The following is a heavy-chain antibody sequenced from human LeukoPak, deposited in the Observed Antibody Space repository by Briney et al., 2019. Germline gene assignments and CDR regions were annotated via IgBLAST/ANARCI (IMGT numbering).Heavy chain of an antibody. J-gene: IGHJ4*02. CDR1: GYTFTCYY. Sequence: GASVTVSCKSSGYTFTCYYMHWVRQAPGQGLDWMGWINPNSGGTNYAQKFQGRVTMTRDTSISTAYMELSRLRSDDTAVYYCARGASAAGRLFDYWGQGTLVTVSS. D-gene: IGHD6-13*01. V-gene: IGHV1-2*02. CDR3: ARGASAAGRLFDY. CDR2: INPNSGGT.